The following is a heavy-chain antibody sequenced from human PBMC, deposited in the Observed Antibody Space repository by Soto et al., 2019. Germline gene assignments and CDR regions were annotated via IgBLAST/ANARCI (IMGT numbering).Heavy chain of an antibody. CDR2: ISYDGSNK. J-gene: IGHJ6*02. V-gene: IGHV3-30*18. CDR3: AKEAGLVTAYGMDV. CDR1: GFTFSSYG. Sequence: VHLVESGGGLVKPGGSLRLSCAASGFTFSSYGMHWVRQAPGKGLEWVAVISYDGSNKYYADSVKGRFTISRDNSKNTLYLQMNSLRAEDTAVYYCAKEAGLVTAYGMDVWGQGTTVTVSS. D-gene: IGHD2-21*02.